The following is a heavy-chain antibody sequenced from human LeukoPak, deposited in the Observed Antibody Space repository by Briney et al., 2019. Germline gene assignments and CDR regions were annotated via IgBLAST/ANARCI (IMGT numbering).Heavy chain of an antibody. Sequence: PSETLSLTCTVPGGSISSYYWSWIRQPPGKGLEWIGYIYYSGSTNYNPSLKSRVTISVDTPKNQFSLKLSSVTAVDTAVYYCARDVEGEGFDYWGQGTLVTVSS. V-gene: IGHV4-59*01. J-gene: IGHJ4*02. D-gene: IGHD2-21*01. CDR2: IYYSGST. CDR1: GGSISSYY. CDR3: ARDVEGEGFDY.